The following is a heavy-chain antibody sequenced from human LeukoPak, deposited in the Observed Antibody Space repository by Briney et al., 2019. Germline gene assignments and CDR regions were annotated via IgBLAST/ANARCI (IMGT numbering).Heavy chain of an antibody. D-gene: IGHD6-19*01. CDR3: ARGIAVAGHPPPYFQH. J-gene: IGHJ1*01. V-gene: IGHV1-3*01. CDR1: GYTFTSYA. CDR2: INAGNGNT. Sequence: AASVKVSCKASGYTFTSYAMHWVRQAPGQRLEWMGWINAGNGNTKYSQKFQGRVTITRDTSASTAYMELSSLRSEDTAVYYCARGIAVAGHPPPYFQHWGQGTLVTVSS.